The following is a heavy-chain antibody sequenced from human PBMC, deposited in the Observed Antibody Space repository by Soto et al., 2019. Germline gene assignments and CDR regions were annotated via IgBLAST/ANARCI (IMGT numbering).Heavy chain of an antibody. V-gene: IGHV4-59*01. CDR2: FYYTGST. D-gene: IGHD5-12*01. CDR3: PGGTDGKKVAY. CDR1: AGSMRRYY. Sequence: SETLSVTCTGSAGSMRRYYWSWIRQPPGKGLEWIGYFYYTGSTNYNPSLESRLTMSVDMSKNHFSLKLSSVTAADTAVYYCPGGTDGKKVAYWAQGTLVTVS. J-gene: IGHJ4*02.